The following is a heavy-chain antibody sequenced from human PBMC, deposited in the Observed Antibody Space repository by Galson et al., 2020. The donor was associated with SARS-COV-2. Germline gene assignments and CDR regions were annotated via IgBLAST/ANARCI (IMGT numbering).Heavy chain of an antibody. CDR2: AGSVGDT. V-gene: IGHV3-13*01. CDR3: TRGQVGNAFDI. Sequence: LSLTCAASGFTFRDYDMHWVRQASGKSLEWVSLAGSVGDTYYLGSVKGRFIISRDNAKSSLYLQMNSLTAGDTAIYYCTRGQVGNAFDIWGQGTLVTVSS. CDR1: GFTFRDYD. D-gene: IGHD1-26*01. J-gene: IGHJ3*02.